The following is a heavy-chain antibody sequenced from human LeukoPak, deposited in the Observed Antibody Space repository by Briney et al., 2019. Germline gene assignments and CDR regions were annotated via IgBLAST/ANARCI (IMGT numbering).Heavy chain of an antibody. CDR1: GGSISSYY. Sequence: SETLSLTCTVSGGSISSYYWSWIRQPPGKGLEWIGYIYYSGSTNYNPSLKSRVTISVDTSKNQFSLKLSSVTAADTAVYYCATLTGYSSGWYWLDPWGQGTLVTVSS. CDR3: ATLTGYSSGWYWLDP. CDR2: IYYSGST. D-gene: IGHD6-19*01. V-gene: IGHV4-59*08. J-gene: IGHJ5*02.